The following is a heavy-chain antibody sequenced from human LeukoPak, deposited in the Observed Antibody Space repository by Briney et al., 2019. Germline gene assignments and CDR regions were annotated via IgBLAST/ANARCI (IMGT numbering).Heavy chain of an antibody. Sequence: SETLSLTCAVYGGSFSGYYWSWIRQPPGKGLDWIGETNHSGSTNYNPSLKSRVTISVDTSKNQFSLKLRSVTAADTAVYYCASLYYYGSGSPNWFDPWGQGTLVTVSS. CDR3: ASLYYYGSGSPNWFDP. V-gene: IGHV4-34*01. D-gene: IGHD3-10*01. CDR2: TNHSGST. J-gene: IGHJ5*02. CDR1: GGSFSGYY.